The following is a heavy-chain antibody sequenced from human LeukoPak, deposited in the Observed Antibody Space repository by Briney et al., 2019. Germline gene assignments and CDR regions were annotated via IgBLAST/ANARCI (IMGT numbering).Heavy chain of an antibody. CDR1: GFTFDDYT. V-gene: IGHV3-43*01. Sequence: PGGSLRLSCAASGFTFDDYTMHWVRQAPGKGLEWVSLISWDGGSTYYADSVKGRFTISRDNSKNSLYLQMNSLRTEDTALYYCAKDIIRVGSRYGFHAFDIWGQGTMVTVSS. CDR3: AKDIIRVGSRYGFHAFDI. J-gene: IGHJ3*02. CDR2: ISWDGGST. D-gene: IGHD4-17*01.